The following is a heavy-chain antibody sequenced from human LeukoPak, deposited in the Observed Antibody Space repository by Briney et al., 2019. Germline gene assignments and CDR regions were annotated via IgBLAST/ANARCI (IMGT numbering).Heavy chain of an antibody. Sequence: GGSLRLSCAASGFTLSNHWMHWVRQAPAKGLVWVSRISGDEIWTSYADSVKGRFIISRDNAKDTLYLQMNSLRTEDTAVYYCAREYNSGPKQTDAFDIWGQGTMVTVSS. J-gene: IGHJ3*02. D-gene: IGHD3-22*01. CDR3: AREYNSGPKQTDAFDI. CDR1: GFTLSNHW. CDR2: ISGDEIWT. V-gene: IGHV3-74*01.